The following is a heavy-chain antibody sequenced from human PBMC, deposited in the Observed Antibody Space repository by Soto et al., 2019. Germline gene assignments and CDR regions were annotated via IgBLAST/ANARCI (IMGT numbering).Heavy chain of an antibody. V-gene: IGHV4-31*03. D-gene: IGHD1-26*01. CDR1: GGSISSGGYY. Sequence: PSETLSLTCTVSGGSISSGGYYWSWIRQHPGKGLEWIGYIYYSGSTYYNPSLKSRVTISVDTSKNQFSLKLSSVTAADTAVYYCARGVATSYYYYGMDVWGQGTTVTVSS. CDR3: ARGVATSYYYYGMDV. CDR2: IYYSGST. J-gene: IGHJ6*02.